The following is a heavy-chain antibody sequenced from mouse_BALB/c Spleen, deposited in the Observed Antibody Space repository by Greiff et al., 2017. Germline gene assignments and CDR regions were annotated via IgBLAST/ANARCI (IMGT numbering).Heavy chain of an antibody. Sequence: VQLKESGAELVRPGALVKLSCKASGFNIKDYYMHWVKQRPEQGLEWIGWIDPENGNTIYDPKFQGKASITADTSSNTAYLQLSSLTSEDTAVYYCASYYGSSYWFAYWGQGTLVTVSA. CDR2: IDPENGNT. J-gene: IGHJ3*01. D-gene: IGHD1-1*01. CDR1: GFNIKDYY. CDR3: ASYYGSSYWFAY. V-gene: IGHV14-1*02.